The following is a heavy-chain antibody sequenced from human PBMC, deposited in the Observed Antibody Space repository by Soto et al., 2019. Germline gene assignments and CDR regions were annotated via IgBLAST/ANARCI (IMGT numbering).Heavy chain of an antibody. Sequence: PGGSLRLSXAASGFTFSSYAMHWVRQAPGKGREWVAVISYDGSNKYYAAYVKGRFTISRDNSKNTLYLQMNSLRAEDTAVYYCARESHVDIVARGGMDVWGQGTTVTVSS. CDR2: ISYDGSNK. V-gene: IGHV3-30-3*01. D-gene: IGHD5-12*01. CDR1: GFTFSSYA. J-gene: IGHJ6*02. CDR3: ARESHVDIVARGGMDV.